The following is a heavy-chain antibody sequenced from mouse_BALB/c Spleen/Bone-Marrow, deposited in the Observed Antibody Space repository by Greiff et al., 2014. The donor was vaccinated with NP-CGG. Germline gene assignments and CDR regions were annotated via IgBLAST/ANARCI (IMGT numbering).Heavy chain of an antibody. D-gene: IGHD1-2*01. J-gene: IGHJ4*01. V-gene: IGHV5-17*02. Sequence: EVMLVESGGGLVQPGGSRKLSCAASGFTFSSFGMHWVRQAPEKGLEWVAYISGGSSIIYYADTVKGRFIISRDNPKNTLFLQMTSLRSEDTAIYYCARKDYFGYAAMDYWGQGTSVTVSS. CDR3: ARKDYFGYAAMDY. CDR1: GFTFSSFG. CDR2: ISGGSSII.